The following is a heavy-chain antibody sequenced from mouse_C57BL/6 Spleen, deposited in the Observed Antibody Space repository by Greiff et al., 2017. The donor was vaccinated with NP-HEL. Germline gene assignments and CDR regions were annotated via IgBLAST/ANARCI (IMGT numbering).Heavy chain of an antibody. CDR2: IYPRSGNT. V-gene: IGHV1-81*01. J-gene: IGHJ2*01. Sequence: QVQLQQSGAELARPGASVKLSCKASGYTFTSYGISWVKQGTGQGLEWIGEIYPRSGNTYYNEKFKGKATLTADKSSSTAYMELRSLTSEDSAVYFCARFITWDYWGQGTTLTVSS. CDR3: ARFITWDY. D-gene: IGHD1-1*01. CDR1: GYTFTSYG.